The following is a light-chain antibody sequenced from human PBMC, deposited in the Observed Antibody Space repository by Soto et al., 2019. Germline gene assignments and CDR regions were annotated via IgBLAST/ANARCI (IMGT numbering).Light chain of an antibody. CDR2: GAS. CDR3: QQYGSSPWT. J-gene: IGKJ1*01. Sequence: EIVLTQSPGTLSLSPGERAALSCRASQSVSSSYLAWYQPKPGQAPRLLIYGASSRATGIPDRFSGSGSETDFTLTISRLEPEDFAVYYCQQYGSSPWTFGQGTKVDIK. V-gene: IGKV3-20*01. CDR1: QSVSSSY.